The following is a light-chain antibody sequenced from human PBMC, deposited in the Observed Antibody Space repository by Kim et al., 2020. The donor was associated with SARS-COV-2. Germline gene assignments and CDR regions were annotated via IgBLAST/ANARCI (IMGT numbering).Light chain of an antibody. CDR1: SSDVGGYNY. V-gene: IGLV2-14*01. Sequence: QSALTQPASVSGSPGQPITISCTGTSSDVGGYNYVSWYQQHPGKAPKLMIYDVSKRPSGVSNRFSGSKYGNTASLTISGLQAEDEADYYCSSYTSSSLVVFGGGTQLTVL. CDR3: SSYTSSSLVV. CDR2: DVS. J-gene: IGLJ2*01.